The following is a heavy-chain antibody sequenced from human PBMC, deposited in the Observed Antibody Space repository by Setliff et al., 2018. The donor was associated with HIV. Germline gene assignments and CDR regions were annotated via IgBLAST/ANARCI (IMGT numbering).Heavy chain of an antibody. D-gene: IGHD4-17*01. CDR2: INPNSAIT. Sequence: RASVKVSCKTSGHTFTGYYIHWVRQAPGQGLEWMGRINPNSAITSYAQNFQGRVSMTRDTSTTTAYMELSRLSSDDTAVYYCARADYGDHLDYWGQGILVTVSS. J-gene: IGHJ4*02. CDR3: ARADYGDHLDY. V-gene: IGHV1-2*06. CDR1: GHTFTGYY.